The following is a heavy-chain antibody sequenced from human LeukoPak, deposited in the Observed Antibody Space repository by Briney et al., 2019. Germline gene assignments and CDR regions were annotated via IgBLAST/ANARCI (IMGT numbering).Heavy chain of an antibody. CDR2: VNGDGST. V-gene: IGHV4-34*01. CDR3: ASPATGNRDGFDY. CDR1: RGSSIGYY. D-gene: IGHD5-24*01. J-gene: IGHJ4*02. Sequence: PSETLSLTCAVYRGSSIGYYWSWIRQPPGMGLEWIGDVNGDGSTSYNPSLQTRVSISGDTSKNQLSLKLTSVSAADTAVYYCASPATGNRDGFDYWSQGTLVSVFS.